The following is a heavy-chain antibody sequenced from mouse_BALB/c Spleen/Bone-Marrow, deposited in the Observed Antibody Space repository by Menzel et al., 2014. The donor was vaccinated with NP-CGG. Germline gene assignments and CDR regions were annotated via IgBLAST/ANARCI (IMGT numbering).Heavy chain of an antibody. V-gene: IGHV1-9*01. J-gene: IGHJ3*01. CDR1: GYTFSSYW. CDR3: ARRVPFAY. Sequence: VKLMESGAELMKPGASVKISCKATGYTFSSYWIEWVKQRPGHGLEWIGETLPGSGSTNYNEKFKGKATFTADTSSNTAYMQLSSLTSEDSAVYYCARRVPFAYWGQGTLVTVSA. CDR2: TLPGSGST.